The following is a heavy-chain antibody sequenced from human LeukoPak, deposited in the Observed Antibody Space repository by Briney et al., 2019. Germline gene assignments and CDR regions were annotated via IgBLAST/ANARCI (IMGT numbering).Heavy chain of an antibody. CDR1: GGSFSGYY. J-gene: IGHJ4*02. Sequence: PAETWSLTCTVSGGSFSGYYWGWIGRPPGKGLEWIGYIYYSGSTNYNPSLKSRVTISVDTSKNQFSLKLSSVTAADTAVYYCARANNWNDRFGYWGQGTLVTVSS. CDR2: IYYSGST. CDR3: ARANNWNDRFGY. D-gene: IGHD1-1*01. V-gene: IGHV4-59*01.